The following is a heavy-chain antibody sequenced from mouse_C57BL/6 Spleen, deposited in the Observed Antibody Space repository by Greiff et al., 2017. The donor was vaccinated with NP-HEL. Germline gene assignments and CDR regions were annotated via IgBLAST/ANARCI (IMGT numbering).Heavy chain of an antibody. V-gene: IGHV5-6*01. Sequence: EVQGVESGGDLVKPGGSLKLSCAASGFTFSSYGMSWVRQTPDKRLEWVATISSGGSYTYYPDSVKGRFTISRDNAKNTLYLQMSSLKSEDTAMYYCARHDYYSNLFDYWGQGTTLTVSS. CDR3: ARHDYYSNLFDY. D-gene: IGHD2-5*01. J-gene: IGHJ2*01. CDR1: GFTFSSYG. CDR2: ISSGGSYT.